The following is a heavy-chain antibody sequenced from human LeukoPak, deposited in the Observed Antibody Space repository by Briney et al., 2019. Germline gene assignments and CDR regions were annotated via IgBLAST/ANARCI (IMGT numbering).Heavy chain of an antibody. D-gene: IGHD5-18*01. Sequence: GGSLRLSCVASQFTFSSYAMSWVRQASGKGLEWVSTINDRGTNTDHADSVKGRFTISRDNSKNTLYLQMNSLRVDDTAVYYCAKSPKDTASLGARTGGQGALVTVSS. CDR1: QFTFSSYA. V-gene: IGHV3-23*01. CDR2: INDRGTNT. J-gene: IGHJ4*02. CDR3: AKSPKDTASLGART.